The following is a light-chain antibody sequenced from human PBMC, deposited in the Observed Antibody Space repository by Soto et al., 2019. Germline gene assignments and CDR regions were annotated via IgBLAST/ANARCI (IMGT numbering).Light chain of an antibody. J-gene: IGLJ1*01. CDR1: SSNIGAGND. Sequence: QSVLTQPPSVSGAPRQRVTVSCTCSSSNIGAGNDGHWYQQLPGTAPKLLIYGNSNRPSGVPDRFSGSKSGSSASLAITGLQAEDEADYYCQSYDSSLSAYVFGPGTKLTVL. CDR3: QSYDSSLSAYV. V-gene: IGLV1-40*01. CDR2: GNS.